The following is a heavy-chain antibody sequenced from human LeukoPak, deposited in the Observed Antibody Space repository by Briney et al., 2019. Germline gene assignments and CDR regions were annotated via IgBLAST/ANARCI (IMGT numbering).Heavy chain of an antibody. D-gene: IGHD1-1*01. V-gene: IGHV1-69*13. CDR1: GGTFSSYA. CDR3: ARALAGTTGGY. J-gene: IGHJ4*02. CDR2: IIPIFGTA. Sequence: ASVKVSCKASGGTFSSYAISWVRQAPGQGLEWMGGIIPIFGTANYAQKIQGRVTITADEYTSTAYMELSSLRAEDTAVYYCARALAGTTGGYWGQGTLVTVSS.